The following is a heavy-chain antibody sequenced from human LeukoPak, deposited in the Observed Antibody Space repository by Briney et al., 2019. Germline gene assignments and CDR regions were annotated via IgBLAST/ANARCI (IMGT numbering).Heavy chain of an antibody. CDR1: GFTFSNYA. D-gene: IGHD6-13*01. J-gene: IGHJ4*02. CDR2: ITDTGGDT. CDR3: AKGRGPQGSSWYG. V-gene: IGHV3-23*01. Sequence: GGSLRLSCEASGFTFSNYAMSWVRQAPGKGLEWISAITDTGGDTYYADSVKGRFTISRDNSKNTLYLQMNSLRAEDTAVYYCAKGRGPQGSSWYGWGQGTLVTVSS.